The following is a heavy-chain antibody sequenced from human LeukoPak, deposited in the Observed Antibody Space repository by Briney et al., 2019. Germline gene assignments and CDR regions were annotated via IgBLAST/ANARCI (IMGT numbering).Heavy chain of an antibody. Sequence: SETLSLTCTVSGGSISSSSYYWGWIRQPPGKGLEWIGSIYYSGSTYYNPSLKSRVTISVDTSKNQFSLKLSSVTAADTAVYYCARDDSSGYFDPWGQGTLVTVSS. V-gene: IGHV4-39*07. D-gene: IGHD3-22*01. CDR1: GGSISSSSYY. CDR2: IYYSGST. CDR3: ARDDSSGYFDP. J-gene: IGHJ5*02.